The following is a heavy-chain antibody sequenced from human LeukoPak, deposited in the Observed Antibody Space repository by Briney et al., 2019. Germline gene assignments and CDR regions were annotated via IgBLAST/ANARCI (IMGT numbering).Heavy chain of an antibody. CDR3: ARDSSPYIAAAGTQVAQVDY. J-gene: IGHJ4*02. CDR2: ISAYNGNT. Sequence: ASVKVSYKASGYTFTSYGISWVRPAPGQGLEWMGSISAYNGNTNYAQKLQGRVTMTTDSSTSTAYMELRSLRSDDTAVYYCARDSSPYIAAAGTQVAQVDYSGQGTLVTVSS. V-gene: IGHV1-18*01. D-gene: IGHD6-13*01. CDR1: GYTFTSYG.